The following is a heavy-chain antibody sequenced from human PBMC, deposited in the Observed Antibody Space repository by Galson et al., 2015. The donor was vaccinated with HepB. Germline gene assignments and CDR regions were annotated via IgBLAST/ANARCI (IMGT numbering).Heavy chain of an antibody. CDR3: AKGYGLFDS. D-gene: IGHD5-18*01. J-gene: IGHJ5*01. CDR1: GFTFSYYA. Sequence: SLRLSCAASGFTFSYYAMSWVRQAPGRGLEWISGITGKDDSTFYADSVKGRFTVSKDNSNNMLYLQMNGLRAEDAGLYFCAKGYGLFDSWGQGILVTVSS. CDR2: ITGKDDST. V-gene: IGHV3-23*01.